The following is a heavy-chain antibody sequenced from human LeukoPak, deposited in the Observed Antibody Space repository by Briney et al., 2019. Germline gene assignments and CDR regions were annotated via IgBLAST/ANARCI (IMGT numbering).Heavy chain of an antibody. CDR3: ARGLRLRKTCSGGSCYRANKPYYYSYMDV. V-gene: IGHV1-2*02. Sequence: GASVKISCKASGYTFTGYYMHWVRQAPGQGLEWMGWINPNSGGTNYAQKFQGRVTMTRDTSISTAYMELSRLRSDDTAVYYCARGLRLRKTCSGGSCYRANKPYYYSYMDVWGKGTTVTVSS. CDR2: INPNSGGT. CDR1: GYTFTGYY. J-gene: IGHJ6*03. D-gene: IGHD2-15*01.